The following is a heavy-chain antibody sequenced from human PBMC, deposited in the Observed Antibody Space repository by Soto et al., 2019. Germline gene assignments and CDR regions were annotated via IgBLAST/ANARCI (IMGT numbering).Heavy chain of an antibody. CDR1: GFTFSSYA. V-gene: IGHV3-30-3*01. J-gene: IGHJ6*02. CDR2: ISYDGSNK. Sequence: QVQLVESGGGVVQPGRSLRLSCAASGFTFSSYAMHWVRQAPGKGLEWVAVISYDGSNKYYADSVKGRFTISRDNSKNTLYLQMNSLRAEDTAVYYSARDLKDYYGMDVWGQGTTVTVSS. CDR3: ARDLKDYYGMDV.